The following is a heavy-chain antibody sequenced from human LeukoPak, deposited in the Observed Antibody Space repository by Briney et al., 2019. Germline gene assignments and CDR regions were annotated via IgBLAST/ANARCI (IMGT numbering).Heavy chain of an antibody. CDR2: IYHSGST. CDR1: GGSISSSFYY. Sequence: SETLSLTCTVSGGSISSSFYYWGWIRQPPGKGLEWIGSIYHSGSTYYNPSLKSRVTISVDTSKNQFSLKLSSVTAADTAVYYCARVGGTNYYYYGMDVWGQGTTVTVSS. D-gene: IGHD1-1*01. V-gene: IGHV4-39*07. J-gene: IGHJ6*02. CDR3: ARVGGTNYYYYGMDV.